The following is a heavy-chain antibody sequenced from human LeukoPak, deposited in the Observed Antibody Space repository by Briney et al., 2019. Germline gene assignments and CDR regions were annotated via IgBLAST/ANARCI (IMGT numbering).Heavy chain of an antibody. CDR3: ARDYSNYFYYFDY. J-gene: IGHJ4*02. V-gene: IGHV4-59*01. CDR1: GGSISSYY. CDR2: IYYSGST. Sequence: SGTLSLTCTVSGGSISSYYWSWIRQPPGKGLEWIGYIYYSGSTNYNPSLKSRVTISVDTSKNQFSLKLSSVTAADTAVYYCARDYSNYFYYFDYWGQGTLVTVSS. D-gene: IGHD4-11*01.